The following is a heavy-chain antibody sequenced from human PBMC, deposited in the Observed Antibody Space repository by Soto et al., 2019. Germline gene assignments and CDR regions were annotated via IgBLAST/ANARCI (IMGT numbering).Heavy chain of an antibody. CDR2: IHSDGSST. D-gene: IGHD1-26*01. CDR1: GFTFSYYW. Sequence: EVQLLESGGGLVQTGESLRLSCAASGFTFSYYWMHWVRQAPGMGLVWVSRIHSDGSSTTYGDSVKGRFTISRESARKKVDLKMNMLRAEETAVYYCARGDRGAFDLWGLGIVVTVSS. J-gene: IGHJ3*01. CDR3: ARGDRGAFDL. V-gene: IGHV3-74*01.